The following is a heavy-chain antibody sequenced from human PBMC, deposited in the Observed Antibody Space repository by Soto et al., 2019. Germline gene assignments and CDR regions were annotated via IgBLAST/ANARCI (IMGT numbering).Heavy chain of an antibody. CDR1: GYTFTSYG. CDR2: INAGNGNT. Sequence: ASVKVSCKASGYTFTSYGISWVRQAPGQGLEWMGWINAGNGNTKYSQKFQGRVTITRDTSASTAYMELSSLRSEDTAVYYCARDQGSSWYPLNYYYYGMDVWGQGTTVTVSS. D-gene: IGHD6-13*01. CDR3: ARDQGSSWYPLNYYYYGMDV. J-gene: IGHJ6*02. V-gene: IGHV1-3*01.